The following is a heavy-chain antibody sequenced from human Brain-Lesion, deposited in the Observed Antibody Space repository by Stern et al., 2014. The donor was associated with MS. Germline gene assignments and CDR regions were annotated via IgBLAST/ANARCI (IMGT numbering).Heavy chain of an antibody. CDR3: GRAGLDDTFDV. J-gene: IGHJ3*01. Sequence: QVQLVQSGPGLVKPSETLSLTCSISGGSVSSNRYYWGWIRQPPGKGLEWIGIIYYSGATFYNPSLKSRVSISMDKSKNQFSLSLSSVTAADTAVYYCGRAGLDDTFDVWGQGTMVTVSS. D-gene: IGHD3/OR15-3a*01. CDR2: IYYSGAT. V-gene: IGHV4-39*01. CDR1: GGSVSSNRYY.